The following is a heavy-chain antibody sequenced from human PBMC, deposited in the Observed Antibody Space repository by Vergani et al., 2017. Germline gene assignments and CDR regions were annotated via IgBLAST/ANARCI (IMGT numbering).Heavy chain of an antibody. V-gene: IGHV3-7*03. CDR3: ATKQWRDGGLDY. CDR1: GFTFSNYW. Sequence: EVQLVESGGGLVQPGGSLRLSCAASGFTFSNYWMTWVRQAPGKGLEWVANIKQDGSEKYYVDSVKGRFTISRDNPKNSLYLQLNSLRTEDTAVYYCATKQWRDGGLDYWGQGTLVTVSS. D-gene: IGHD6-19*01. J-gene: IGHJ4*02. CDR2: IKQDGSEK.